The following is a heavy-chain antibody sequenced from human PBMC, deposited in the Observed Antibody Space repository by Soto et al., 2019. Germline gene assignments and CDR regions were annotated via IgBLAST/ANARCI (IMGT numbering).Heavy chain of an antibody. CDR1: GGTFGSYA. CDR3: ATSQSSSTSLEIYYYYYFGMDV. Sequence: QVQLVQSVAEVKKPGSSVKVSCKASGGTFGSYAISWVRQAPGQGLEWMGGIRPITAKTNYAQKFQGRVTITADESTSTASKQLSSLRAEDTAVYYCATSQSSSTSLEIYYYYYFGMDVWGQGTTVTVSS. D-gene: IGHD2-2*01. J-gene: IGHJ6*01. CDR2: IRPITAKT. V-gene: IGHV1-69*01.